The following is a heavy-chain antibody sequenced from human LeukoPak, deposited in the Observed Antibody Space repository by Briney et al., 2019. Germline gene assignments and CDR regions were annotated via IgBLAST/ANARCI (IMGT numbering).Heavy chain of an antibody. CDR1: GIPFSSYW. J-gene: IGHJ4*02. D-gene: IGHD5-24*01. CDR3: TRVGYIDEGIDY. Sequence: GGSLRLSCVASGIPFSSYWMTWVRQAPGKGLEWVANIKQDGSKKSCVDSVKGRFTISRDNAKNSLYLQMNSLRAEDTAIYYCTRVGYIDEGIDYWGQGTLVTVSS. V-gene: IGHV3-7*04. CDR2: IKQDGSKK.